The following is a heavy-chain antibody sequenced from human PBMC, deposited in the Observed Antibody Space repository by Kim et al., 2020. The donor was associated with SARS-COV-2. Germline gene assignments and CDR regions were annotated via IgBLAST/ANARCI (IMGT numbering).Heavy chain of an antibody. J-gene: IGHJ4*02. CDR2: GSK. CDR3: ARGAAAMDY. Sequence: GSKYYADSVKGRFTISRDNSKNTLYLQMNSLRAEDTAVYYCARGAAAMDYWGQGTLVTVSS. V-gene: IGHV3-66*01. D-gene: IGHD2-2*01.